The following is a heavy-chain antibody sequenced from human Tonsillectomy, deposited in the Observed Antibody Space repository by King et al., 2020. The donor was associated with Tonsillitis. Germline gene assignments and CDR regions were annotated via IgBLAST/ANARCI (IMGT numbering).Heavy chain of an antibody. J-gene: IGHJ6*03. D-gene: IGHD4-11*01. CDR2: IIPLFGTA. CDR3: SLLQDYYMDV. Sequence: VQLVESGAEVKKPGSSVKVSCKASGGTLNNYVINCVRQAPGQGLEWMGGIIPLFGTANYAQNYQGIVTVTADEPTNTVYMELSGLTSDDTAMYYCSLLQDYYMDVWGNGTTVTVSS. CDR1: GGTLNNYV. V-gene: IGHV1-69*01.